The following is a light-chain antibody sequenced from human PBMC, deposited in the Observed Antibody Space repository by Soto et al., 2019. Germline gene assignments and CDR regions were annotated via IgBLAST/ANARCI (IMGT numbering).Light chain of an antibody. CDR3: QQHKDYPLT. V-gene: IGKV1-9*01. CDR2: AAS. CDR1: HDISSY. J-gene: IGKJ5*01. Sequence: PLTQSPTFLSASVGDRVTITFRASHDISSYLTWYQQKPGKAPTVLIYAASTLQGGVPSRFSGSGSGTEFTLTISSLQSGDFASYYCQQHKDYPLTFGRGTRLEI.